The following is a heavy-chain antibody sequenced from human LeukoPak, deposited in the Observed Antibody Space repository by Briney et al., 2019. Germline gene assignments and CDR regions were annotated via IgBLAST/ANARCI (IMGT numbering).Heavy chain of an antibody. J-gene: IGHJ5*02. Sequence: GGSLRLSCAASGFTFSSPAMHWVRQAPGKGLEWVAVISYDGSNKYYADSVKGRFTISRDNSKNTLYLQMNSLRAEDTAVYYCAKSGAAGTSWFDPWGQGTLVTVSS. D-gene: IGHD6-13*01. V-gene: IGHV3-30*18. CDR3: AKSGAAGTSWFDP. CDR2: ISYDGSNK. CDR1: GFTFSSPA.